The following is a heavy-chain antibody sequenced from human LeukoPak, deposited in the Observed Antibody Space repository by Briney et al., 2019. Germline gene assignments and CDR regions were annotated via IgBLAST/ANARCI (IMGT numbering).Heavy chain of an antibody. J-gene: IGHJ4*02. V-gene: IGHV3-11*01. CDR1: GSTFSDYY. CDR2: ISSSGSTI. CDR3: ARDEYYYDSSGYPDY. D-gene: IGHD3-22*01. Sequence: GGSLRLSCAASGSTFSDYYMSWIRQAPGKGLEWVSYISSSGSTIYYADSVKGRFTISRDNAKNSLYLQMNSLRAEDTAVYYCARDEYYYDSSGYPDYWGQGTLVTVSS.